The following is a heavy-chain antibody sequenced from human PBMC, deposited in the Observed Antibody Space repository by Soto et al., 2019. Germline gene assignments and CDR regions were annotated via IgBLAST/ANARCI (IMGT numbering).Heavy chain of an antibody. J-gene: IGHJ4*02. CDR2: IYYSGST. D-gene: IGHD4-17*01. CDR1: GGSISSGGYY. Sequence: QVQLQESGPGLVKPSQTLSLTCTVSGGSISSGGYYWSWIRQHPGKGLEWIGYIYYSGSTYYNPSLKSRLTISVDTTKNQFSLKLSSVTAADTAVYYCAGYYGDYGGTYYFDYWGQGTLVTVSS. CDR3: AGYYGDYGGTYYFDY. V-gene: IGHV4-31*03.